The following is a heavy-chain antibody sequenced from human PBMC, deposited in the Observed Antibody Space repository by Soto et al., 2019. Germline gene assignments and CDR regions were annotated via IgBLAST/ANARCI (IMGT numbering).Heavy chain of an antibody. CDR1: GVSLSTSAVD. CDR2: IHWDDDK. V-gene: IGHV2-5*02. D-gene: IGHD3-22*01. Sequence: GPTLVNPTQTLTLTCTLSGVSLSTSAVDVGWIRQPPGKALEWLALIHWDDDKRYSPSLESRLTITQDTSKNQVVLTITNMDPVDTATYYCAHRHRDDSVGGYYPLKFDYWGQGTLVTVSS. CDR3: AHRHRDDSVGGYYPLKFDY. J-gene: IGHJ4*02.